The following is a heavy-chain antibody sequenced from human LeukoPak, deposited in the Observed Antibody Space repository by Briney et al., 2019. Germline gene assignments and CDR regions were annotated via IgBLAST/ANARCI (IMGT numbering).Heavy chain of an antibody. CDR2: INPNSGST. V-gene: IGHV1-2*06. CDR1: GYTFTGYY. CDR3: ARDPPPSLAAADDY. D-gene: IGHD6-13*01. J-gene: IGHJ4*02. Sequence: ASVKVSCKASGYTFTGYYMHWVRQAPGQGLEWMGRINPNSGSTNYAQKFQGRVTMTRDTSISTAYMELSRLRSDDTAVYYCARDPPPSLAAADDYWGQGTLVTVSS.